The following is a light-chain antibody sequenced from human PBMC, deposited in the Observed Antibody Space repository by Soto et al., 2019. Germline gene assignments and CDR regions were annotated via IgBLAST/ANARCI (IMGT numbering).Light chain of an antibody. J-gene: IGKJ5*01. V-gene: IGKV3-11*01. Sequence: EIVMTQSPATLYLSPGERATLSCRASQSVSSDLAWYQQLPGQAPRLLIFGASTRATGIPDRFSGSGSGTDFTLTISSLEPADFAVYYCQQRSNWPITFGQGTRLEIK. CDR2: GAS. CDR3: QQRSNWPIT. CDR1: QSVSSD.